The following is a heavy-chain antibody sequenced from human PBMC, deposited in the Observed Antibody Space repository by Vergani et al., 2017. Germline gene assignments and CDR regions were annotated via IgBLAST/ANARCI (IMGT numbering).Heavy chain of an antibody. CDR1: GFTFSSYW. CDR2: IKQDGSEK. V-gene: IGHV3-7*01. D-gene: IGHD2/OR15-2a*01. Sequence: EVQLVESGGGLVQPGGSLRLSCAASGFTFSSYWMSWVRQAPGKGLEWVANIKQDGSEKYYVDSVKGRFTISRDNAKNSLYLQMNSLRAEDTAVYYCARDLGYYLSGYYYGMDVWGQGTTVTVSS. CDR3: ARDLGYYLSGYYYGMDV. J-gene: IGHJ6*02.